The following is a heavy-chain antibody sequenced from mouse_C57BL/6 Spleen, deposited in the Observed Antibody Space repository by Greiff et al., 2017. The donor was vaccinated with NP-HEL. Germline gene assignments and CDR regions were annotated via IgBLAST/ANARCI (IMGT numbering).Heavy chain of an antibody. D-gene: IGHD3-2*02. CDR3: ARTSSNAMDY. V-gene: IGHV1-69*01. J-gene: IGHJ4*01. CDR2: IDPSDSYT. Sequence: VQLQQPGAELVMPGASVKLSCKASGYTFTSYWMHWVKQRPGQGLEWIGEIDPSDSYTNYNQKFKGKSTLTVDKSSSTAYMQLSSLTSEDSAVYYCARTSSNAMDYWGQGTSVTVSS. CDR1: GYTFTSYW.